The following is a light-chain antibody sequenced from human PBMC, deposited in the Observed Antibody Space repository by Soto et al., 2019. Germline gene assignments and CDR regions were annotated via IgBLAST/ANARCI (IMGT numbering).Light chain of an antibody. J-gene: IGKJ1*01. CDR3: QQYTNWWT. V-gene: IGKV3-15*01. CDR2: GAS. Sequence: ETVMTQSPATVSVSPGERATLSCRASQSVSSNLAWYQQKPGQAPRLLIYGASTRATGIPARFSGSGSGTEFTLTISSLQSEDFAVYYCQQYTNWWTFGQGTKVDIK. CDR1: QSVSSN.